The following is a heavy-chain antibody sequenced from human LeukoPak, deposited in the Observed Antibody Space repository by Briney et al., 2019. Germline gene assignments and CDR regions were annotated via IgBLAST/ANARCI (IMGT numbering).Heavy chain of an antibody. CDR2: ISGSGGST. CDR3: ATREGDFWSGYLGY. CDR1: GFTFSSYA. V-gene: IGHV3-23*01. D-gene: IGHD3-3*01. J-gene: IGHJ4*02. Sequence: TGGSLRLSCAASGFTFSSYAMSWVRQAPGKGLEWVSAISGSGGSTYYADSVKGRFTISRHNSKNTLYLQMNSLRAEDTAVYYCATREGDFWSGYLGYWGQGTLVTVSS.